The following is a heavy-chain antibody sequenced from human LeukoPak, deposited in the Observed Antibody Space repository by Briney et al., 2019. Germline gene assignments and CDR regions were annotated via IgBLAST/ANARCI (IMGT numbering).Heavy chain of an antibody. CDR1: GGSFSGYY. D-gene: IGHD3-16*02. CDR2: INHSGST. J-gene: IGHJ5*02. Sequence: SETLSLTCAVYGGSFSGYYWIWIRQPPGKGLEWIGEINHSGSTNYNPSLKSRVTISVDTSKNQFSLKLSSVTAADTAVYYCARTYYDYVWGSYRPNWLDPWGQGTLVTVSS. V-gene: IGHV4-34*01. CDR3: ARTYYDYVWGSYRPNWLDP.